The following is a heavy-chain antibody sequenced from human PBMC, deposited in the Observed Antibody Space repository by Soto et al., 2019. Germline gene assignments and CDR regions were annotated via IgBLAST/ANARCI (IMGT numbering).Heavy chain of an antibody. D-gene: IGHD3-16*01. CDR1: ADSFSKYY. Sequence: SETRSLTCSVSADSFSKYYWTWIRQPPGEGLEWIGYIYFNGNTNYNPSLKGRVTISIDTSKKQFSLNLSSVTAADTAVYYCASVTFGGVVLAHWGQGTLVTVSS. V-gene: IGHV4-59*01. J-gene: IGHJ4*02. CDR3: ASVTFGGVVLAH. CDR2: IYFNGNT.